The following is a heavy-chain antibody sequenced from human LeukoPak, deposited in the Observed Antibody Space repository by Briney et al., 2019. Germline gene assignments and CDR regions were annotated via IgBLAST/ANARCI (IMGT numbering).Heavy chain of an antibody. J-gene: IGHJ4*02. D-gene: IGHD3-22*01. Sequence: GGSLRLSCAASGFTFSSYGMHWVRQAPGKGLEGVAVIWYDGSNKYYADSAKGRFTISRDNSKNTLYLQMNSLRAEDTAVYYCAKDLDLYYDSSGQDYWGQGSLVTVSS. CDR3: AKDLDLYYDSSGQDY. CDR2: IWYDGSNK. CDR1: GFTFSSYG. V-gene: IGHV3-33*06.